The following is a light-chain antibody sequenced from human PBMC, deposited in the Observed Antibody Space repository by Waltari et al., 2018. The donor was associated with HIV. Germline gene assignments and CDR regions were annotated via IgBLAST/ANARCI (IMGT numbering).Light chain of an antibody. J-gene: IGKJ3*01. V-gene: IGKV2D-29*01. Sequence: DIVVTPILLPLSVTHVQPASFSCMSRQSLLHSDGKTYLDWYLQKAGQPPRLLIYEVSNRFSGVPDRFSGSGSGTDFTLNISRVETEDVGIYYCMQSIDLPGTFGPGTKVDIK. CDR3: MQSIDLPGT. CDR1: QSLLHSDGKTY. CDR2: EVS.